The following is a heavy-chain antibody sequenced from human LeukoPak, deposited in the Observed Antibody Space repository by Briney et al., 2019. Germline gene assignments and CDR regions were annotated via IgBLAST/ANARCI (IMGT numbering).Heavy chain of an antibody. CDR3: TTDNGDDTRRGY. CDR2: IKSKTDGGTT. Sequence: GGSLRLSCAASGFTFSDAWMSWVRQAPGKGLEWVGRIKSKTDGGTTDYAAPVKGRFTMSRDDSKSTMYLQMNSLNSDDTAVYYCTTDNGDDTRRGYWSQGILVTVSS. D-gene: IGHD4-17*01. V-gene: IGHV3-15*01. J-gene: IGHJ4*02. CDR1: GFTFSDAW.